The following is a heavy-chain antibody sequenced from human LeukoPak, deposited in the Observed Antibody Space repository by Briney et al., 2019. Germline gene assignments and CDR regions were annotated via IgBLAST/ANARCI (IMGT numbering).Heavy chain of an antibody. CDR1: GGSISSGGYY. CDR3: ARHGGLVRGFTDAFDI. CDR2: IYHGGGT. Sequence: SQTLSLTCTVSGGSISSGGYYWSWIRQPPGKGLEWIGYIYHGGGTYYNPSLKSRVTISVDRSKKQFSLKLSSVTVADTAVYYCARHGGLVRGFTDAFDIWGQGTVVTVSS. J-gene: IGHJ3*02. V-gene: IGHV4-30-2*01. D-gene: IGHD3-10*01.